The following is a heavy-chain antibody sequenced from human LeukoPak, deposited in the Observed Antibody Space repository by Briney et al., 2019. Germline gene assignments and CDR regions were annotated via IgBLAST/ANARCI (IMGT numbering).Heavy chain of an antibody. Sequence: AGGSLRLSCAASGFTFSSYSMNWVRQAPGKGLEWVSYIVSSSTSIIYYADSVKGRFTISRDNAKNSLYLQMNSLRAEDTAVYYCARGGSYYESSAYLFDYWGQGTLVTVSS. V-gene: IGHV3-48*04. CDR1: GFTFSSYS. CDR2: IVSSSTSII. CDR3: ARGGSYYESSAYLFDY. D-gene: IGHD3-22*01. J-gene: IGHJ4*02.